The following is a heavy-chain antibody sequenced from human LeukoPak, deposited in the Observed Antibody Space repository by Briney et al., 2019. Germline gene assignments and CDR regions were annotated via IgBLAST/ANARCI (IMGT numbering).Heavy chain of an antibody. V-gene: IGHV3-30*04. CDR2: IAHDETNR. D-gene: IGHD2-2*01. CDR1: GFTLGSYA. J-gene: IGHJ4*02. CDR3: ARDLTPGAPDYIDY. Sequence: GGSLRLSCAASGFTLGSYAMHWVRQPPGKGLEWVAVIAHDETNRFYADSVKGRFTISRDNSMNTLYLRMDSLRPEDTAVYFCARDLTPGAPDYIDYWGQGTLVTVSS.